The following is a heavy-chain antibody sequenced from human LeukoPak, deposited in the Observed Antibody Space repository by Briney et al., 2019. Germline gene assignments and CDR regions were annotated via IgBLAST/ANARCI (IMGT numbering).Heavy chain of an antibody. CDR3: AKNGLVGASWFDP. J-gene: IGHJ5*02. CDR2: ISWNSGSI. Sequence: GGSLRLSCAASGFTFDDYAMHWVRQAPGKGLEWVSGISWNSGSIGYADSVKGRFTISRDNAKNSLYLQMNSLRAEDTALYYCAKNGLVGASWFDPWGQGTLVTVSS. D-gene: IGHD1-26*01. V-gene: IGHV3-9*01. CDR1: GFTFDDYA.